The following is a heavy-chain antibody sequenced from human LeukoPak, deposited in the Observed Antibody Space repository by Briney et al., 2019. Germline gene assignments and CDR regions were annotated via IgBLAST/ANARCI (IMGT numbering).Heavy chain of an antibody. Sequence: GGSLRLSCAASGFTFSSYAMSWVRQAPGKGLEWVSAISGSGGSTYYADPVKGRFTISRDNSKNTLYLQMNSLRAEDTAVYYCAKRSGDGLEIDYWGQGTLVTVSS. V-gene: IGHV3-23*01. CDR1: GFTFSSYA. D-gene: IGHD5-24*01. CDR3: AKRSGDGLEIDY. J-gene: IGHJ4*02. CDR2: ISGSGGST.